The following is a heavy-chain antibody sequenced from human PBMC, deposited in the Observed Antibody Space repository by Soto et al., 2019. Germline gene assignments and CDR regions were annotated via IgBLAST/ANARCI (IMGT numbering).Heavy chain of an antibody. CDR1: GYTFTSYD. V-gene: IGHV1-8*01. Sequence: GASVKVSCKASGYTFTSYDINWVRQATGQGLEWMGWMNPNSGNTGYAQKFQGRVTMTRNTSISTAYMELSSLRSEDTAVYYCARGQRPPPAVEYWGQGTLVTVSS. CDR2: MNPNSGNT. J-gene: IGHJ4*02. CDR3: ARGQRPPPAVEY.